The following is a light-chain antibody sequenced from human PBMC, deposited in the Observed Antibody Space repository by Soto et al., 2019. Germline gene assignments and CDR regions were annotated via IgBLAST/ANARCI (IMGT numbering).Light chain of an antibody. J-gene: IGLJ3*02. Sequence: QSVLTQPPSVSGAPGQRVTISCPGSSSNIGAGYDVHWYQQLPGTAPKLLIYGNSNRPSGVPDRFSGSKSGTSASLAITGLQAEDEADYDCQSYDSSLMVRVFGGGTKLTVL. CDR2: GNS. CDR1: SSNIGAGYD. V-gene: IGLV1-40*01. CDR3: QSYDSSLMVRV.